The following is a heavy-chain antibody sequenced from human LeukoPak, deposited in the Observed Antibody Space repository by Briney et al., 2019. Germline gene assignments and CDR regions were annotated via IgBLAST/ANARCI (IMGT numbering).Heavy chain of an antibody. CDR3: ARQDIVERIAAAGIWGRIGKRGINFDY. Sequence: GGSLRLSCAASGFTFSTYWMSWVRQAAGKGLEWVANIKENGSETYYVDSVKGRFTIPRDNAKNSLYLPMNSLRAEDTAVYYCARQDIVERIAAAGIWGRIGKRGINFDYWGQGTLVTVSS. J-gene: IGHJ4*02. V-gene: IGHV3-7*01. CDR2: IKENGSET. D-gene: IGHD6-13*01. CDR1: GFTFSTYW.